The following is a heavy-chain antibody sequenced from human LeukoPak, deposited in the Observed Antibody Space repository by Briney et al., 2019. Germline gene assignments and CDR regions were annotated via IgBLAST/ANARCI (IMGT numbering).Heavy chain of an antibody. CDR1: GFTFSSYG. J-gene: IGHJ3*02. CDR3: ARDRARRYYYDSSGYLPGAFDI. D-gene: IGHD3-22*01. CDR2: IWYDGSNK. V-gene: IGHV3-33*01. Sequence: GGSLRLSCAASGFTFSSYGMHWVRQAPGKGLEWVAVIWYDGSNKYYADSVKGRFTISRDNSKNTLYLQMNSLRAEDTAVYYCARDRARRYYYDSSGYLPGAFDIWGQGTMVTVSS.